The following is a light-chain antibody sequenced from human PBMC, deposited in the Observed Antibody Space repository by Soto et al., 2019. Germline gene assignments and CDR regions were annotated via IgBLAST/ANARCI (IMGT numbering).Light chain of an antibody. V-gene: IGKV1-39*01. Sequence: DIQMTQSPSSLSASVGDRVTITCRASQTISTYLNWYQQKPGKAPNLLIYVASSLQSGVPSRFSGSGSGTDSTLTISSLQTEDFATYYCQQSYSNPQTFGQGTKVEIE. CDR3: QQSYSNPQT. CDR2: VAS. CDR1: QTISTY. J-gene: IGKJ1*01.